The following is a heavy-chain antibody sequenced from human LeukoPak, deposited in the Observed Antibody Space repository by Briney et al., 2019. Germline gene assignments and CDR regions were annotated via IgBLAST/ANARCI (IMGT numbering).Heavy chain of an antibody. CDR3: AKQSSGWYRDYFDY. J-gene: IGHJ4*02. Sequence: GGSLRLSCAASGFTFSRFGMNWVRQAPGKGLEWISYISSTSSAISYADSVKGRFTISRDNSKNTLYLQMNSLRAEDTAVYYCAKQSSGWYRDYFDYWGQGTLVTVSS. CDR2: ISSTSSAI. D-gene: IGHD6-19*01. CDR1: GFTFSRFG. V-gene: IGHV3-48*01.